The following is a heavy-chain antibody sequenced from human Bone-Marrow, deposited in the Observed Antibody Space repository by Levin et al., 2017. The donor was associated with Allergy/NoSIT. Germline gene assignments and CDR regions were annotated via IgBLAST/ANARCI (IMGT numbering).Heavy chain of an antibody. J-gene: IGHJ4*02. CDR2: IFYRGRT. D-gene: IGHD1-1*01. CDR1: ADSDSRGSHY. CDR3: ARAPQYINGWNGGVDS. Sequence: SETLSLTCTVSADSDSRGSHYWTWIRQPPGKTLEWIGHIFYRGRTDYNPSLAGRVTISEDTSTKQFSLKLRSVSAADTAVYFCARAPQYINGWNGGVDSWGKGILVIVSS. V-gene: IGHV4-61*01.